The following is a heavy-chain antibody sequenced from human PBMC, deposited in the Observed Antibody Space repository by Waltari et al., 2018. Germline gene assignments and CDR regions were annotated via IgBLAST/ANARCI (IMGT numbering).Heavy chain of an antibody. Sequence: EVQLVESGGGLVQPGGSLRLSCAASGFTFSSSWMHWARQAPGKGRVWVSLINSDGSSTSYADSVKGRFTISRDNAKNTLYLQMNSLRAEDTAVYYCAISSITGFGHYWGQGTLVTVSS. D-gene: IGHD1-20*01. J-gene: IGHJ4*02. CDR3: AISSITGFGHY. CDR1: GFTFSSSW. V-gene: IGHV3-74*01. CDR2: INSDGSST.